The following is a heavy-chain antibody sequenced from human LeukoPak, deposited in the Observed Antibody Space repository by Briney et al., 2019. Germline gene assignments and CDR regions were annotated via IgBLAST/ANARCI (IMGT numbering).Heavy chain of an antibody. CDR2: ISGCGGST. V-gene: IGHV3-23*01. CDR3: AKSRRAVRYYYYYGMDV. CDR1: GFTFSSYA. D-gene: IGHD4-17*01. J-gene: IGHJ6*02. Sequence: GGSLRLSCAASGFTFSSYAMSWVRQAPGKGLEWVSAISGCGGSTYYADSVKGRFTISRDNSKNTLYLQMNSLRAEDTAVYYCAKSRRAVRYYYYYGMDVWGQGTTVTVSS.